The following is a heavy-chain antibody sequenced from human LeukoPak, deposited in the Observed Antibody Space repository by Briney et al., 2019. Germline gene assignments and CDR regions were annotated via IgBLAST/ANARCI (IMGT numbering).Heavy chain of an antibody. J-gene: IGHJ4*02. D-gene: IGHD3-10*01. Sequence: PGGSLRLSCAASGFTFSSYEMNWVRQAPGKGLEWVSYISSSGSTIYYADSVKGRFTISRDNAKNSLYLQMNSLRAEDTAVYYCATFMVRRDRRGRWGQGTLVTVSS. V-gene: IGHV3-48*03. CDR2: ISSSGSTI. CDR1: GFTFSSYE. CDR3: ATFMVRRDRRGR.